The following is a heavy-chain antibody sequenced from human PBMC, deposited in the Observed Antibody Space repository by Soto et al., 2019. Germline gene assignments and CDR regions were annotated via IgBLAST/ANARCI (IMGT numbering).Heavy chain of an antibody. D-gene: IGHD1-26*01. Sequence: GVLRLSCAASGFTFSSYSMNWVRQAPGKGLEWVSSISSSSSYIYYADSVKGRFTISRDNAKNSLYLQMNSLRAEDTAVYYCARDLSGSYYYCYGMDVWGQGTTVTVSS. CDR2: ISSSSSYI. CDR3: ARDLSGSYYYCYGMDV. CDR1: GFTFSSYS. J-gene: IGHJ6*02. V-gene: IGHV3-21*01.